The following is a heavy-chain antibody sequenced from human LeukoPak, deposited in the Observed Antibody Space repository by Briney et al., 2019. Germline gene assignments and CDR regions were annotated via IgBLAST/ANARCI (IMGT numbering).Heavy chain of an antibody. V-gene: IGHV4-4*07. D-gene: IGHD5-18*01. Sequence: SETLSLTCTVSGGTISSYYLSWVRQPAGKGLEWVGPIYTSGSTNYNPSLKSRVTMSVDTSKNQFSLKLSSVTAADTAVYYCARDNWGGIQLWSYNWFDPWGQGTLVTVSS. CDR1: GGTISSYY. CDR2: IYTSGST. J-gene: IGHJ5*02. CDR3: ARDNWGGIQLWSYNWFDP.